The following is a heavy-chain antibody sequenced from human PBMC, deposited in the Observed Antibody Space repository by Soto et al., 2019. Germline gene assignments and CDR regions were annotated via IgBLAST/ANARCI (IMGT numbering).Heavy chain of an antibody. CDR1: GFTFSNAW. D-gene: IGHD5-12*01. CDR3: TTDYVEMATITMDY. Sequence: GGSLRLSCAASGFTFSNAWMSWVRQAPGKGLEWVGRIKSKTDGGTTDYAAPVKGRFTISRDDSKNTLYLQMNSLKTEDTAVYYCTTDYVEMATITMDYWGQGTLVTVSS. V-gene: IGHV3-15*01. J-gene: IGHJ4*02. CDR2: IKSKTDGGTT.